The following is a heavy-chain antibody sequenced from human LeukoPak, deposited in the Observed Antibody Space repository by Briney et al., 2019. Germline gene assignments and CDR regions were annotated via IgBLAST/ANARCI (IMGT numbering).Heavy chain of an antibody. D-gene: IGHD6-6*01. CDR1: GFTFSNYW. J-gene: IGHJ4*02. CDR2: ISGDGSIT. V-gene: IGHV3-74*01. Sequence: PGGSLRVSCAASGFTFSNYWMHWVRQAPGKGLMWVSRISGDGSITGYADSVKGRFTISRDNAKNTLYLQMNSLRDEDTAVYYCARGYSSSSSRPFDYWAQGTLVTVSS. CDR3: ARGYSSSSSRPFDY.